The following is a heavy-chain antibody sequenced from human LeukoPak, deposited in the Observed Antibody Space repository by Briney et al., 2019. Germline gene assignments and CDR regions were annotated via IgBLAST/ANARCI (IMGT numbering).Heavy chain of an antibody. CDR3: ARDYDYYDSRAGYYYYYGMDV. Sequence: SETLPLTCTVSGGSISSGGYYWSWIRQHPGKGLEWIGYIYYSGSTYYNPSLKSRVTISVDTSKNQFSLKLSSVTAADTAVYYCARDYDYYDSRAGYYYYYGMDVWGQGTTVTVSS. V-gene: IGHV4-31*03. J-gene: IGHJ6*02. D-gene: IGHD3-22*01. CDR1: GGSISSGGYY. CDR2: IYYSGST.